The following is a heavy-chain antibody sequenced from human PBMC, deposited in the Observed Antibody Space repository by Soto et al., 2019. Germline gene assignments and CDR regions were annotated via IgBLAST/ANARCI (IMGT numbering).Heavy chain of an antibody. V-gene: IGHV3-23*01. D-gene: IGHD6-13*01. Sequence: GGSLRLCSAASGFTFSSYAMSWVRQAPGKGLEWVSAISGSGGSTYYADSVKGRFTISRDNSKNTLYLQMNSLRAEDTAVYYCERDSSSWNFDYWGQGALVTVS. CDR1: GFTFSSYA. J-gene: IGHJ4*02. CDR3: ERDSSSWNFDY. CDR2: ISGSGGST.